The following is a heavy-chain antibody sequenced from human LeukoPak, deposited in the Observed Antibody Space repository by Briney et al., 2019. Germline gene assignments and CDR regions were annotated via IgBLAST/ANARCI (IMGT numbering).Heavy chain of an antibody. V-gene: IGHV3-33*01. D-gene: IGHD6-19*01. CDR3: ARAAYKKYSSGWYFLDY. CDR1: GFTFSSYG. CDR2: IWYDGSNK. J-gene: IGHJ4*02. Sequence: GGSLRLSCAAPGFTFSSYGMHWVRQAPGKGLEWGAVIWYDGSNKYYADSVKGRFTISRDNSKNTLYLQMNSLRAEDTAVYYCARAAYKKYSSGWYFLDYWGQGTLVTVSS.